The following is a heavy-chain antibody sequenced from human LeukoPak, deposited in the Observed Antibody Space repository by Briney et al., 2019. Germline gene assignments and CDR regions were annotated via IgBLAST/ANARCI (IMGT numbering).Heavy chain of an antibody. Sequence: GGSLRLSCAASGFTVSSNYMSWVRQAPGKGLEWVSGISGNGGSRGNADAVEGRFTISRDNAKNSLYLQMNSLRAEDTAVYYCARERQNKDFWSGGDYWGQGTLVTVSS. J-gene: IGHJ4*02. CDR2: ISGNGGSR. CDR3: ARERQNKDFWSGGDY. CDR1: GFTVSSNY. D-gene: IGHD3-3*01. V-gene: IGHV3-11*04.